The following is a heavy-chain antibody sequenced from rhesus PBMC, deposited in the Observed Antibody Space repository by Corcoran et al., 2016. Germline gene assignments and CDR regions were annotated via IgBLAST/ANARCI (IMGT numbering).Heavy chain of an antibody. Sequence: EVQLVESGGGLVQPGGSLRLSCAASGFTFSSYGMSWVRQAPGMGREWVSYISNGCGSTYYAASVKGRFTISRDNSKNTLSQQMNRLRADDTDVYYCAKVDNWNYFAFDFWGQGLRVTVSS. J-gene: IGHJ3*01. V-gene: IGHV3S5*01. CDR1: GFTFSSYG. CDR2: ISNGCGST. CDR3: AKVDNWNYFAFDF. D-gene: IGHD1-26*01.